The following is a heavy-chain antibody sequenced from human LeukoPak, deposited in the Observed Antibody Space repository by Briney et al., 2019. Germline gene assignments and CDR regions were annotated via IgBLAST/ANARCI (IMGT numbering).Heavy chain of an antibody. Sequence: GSSVKVSCKASGGTFSSYAISWVRQAPGQGLEWMGRIIPIFGTANYAQKFQGRVTSTTDESTSTAYMELSSLRSEDTAVYYCARDIAVAGIDYWGQGTLVTVSS. J-gene: IGHJ4*02. CDR1: GGTFSSYA. D-gene: IGHD6-19*01. V-gene: IGHV1-69*05. CDR2: IIPIFGTA. CDR3: ARDIAVAGIDY.